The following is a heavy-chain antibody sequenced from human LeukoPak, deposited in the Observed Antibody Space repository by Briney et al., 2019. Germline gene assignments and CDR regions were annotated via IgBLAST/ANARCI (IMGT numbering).Heavy chain of an antibody. V-gene: IGHV3-23*01. D-gene: IGHD3-22*01. Sequence: GGSLRLSCEASGFTFSSYAIRWVRQAPGTGLEWVSSIPGSGGATYYADSVRGRFSISRDSSKNTVYLQMNSLGDEDTAVYYCARARPWDSSRSYYFGMDVWGHGTTVTVSS. J-gene: IGHJ6*02. CDR1: GFTFSSYA. CDR2: IPGSGGAT. CDR3: ARARPWDSSRSYYFGMDV.